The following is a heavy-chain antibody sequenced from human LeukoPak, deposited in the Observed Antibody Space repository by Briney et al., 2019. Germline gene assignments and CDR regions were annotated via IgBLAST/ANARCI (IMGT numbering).Heavy chain of an antibody. V-gene: IGHV4-39*01. J-gene: IGHJ4*02. CDR2: IYYSGST. Sequence: SETLSLTCTVSGGSISSSSYYWGWIRQPPGKGLEWIGSIYYSGSTYYNPSLKSRVTISVDTSKNQFSLKLSSVTAADTAMYYCARHRFLGQQLVHPYFDYWGQGTLVTVSS. D-gene: IGHD6-13*01. CDR1: GGSISSSSYY. CDR3: ARHRFLGQQLVHPYFDY.